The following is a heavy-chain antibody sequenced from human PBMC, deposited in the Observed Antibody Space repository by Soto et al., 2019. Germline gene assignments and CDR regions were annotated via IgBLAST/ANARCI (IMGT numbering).Heavy chain of an antibody. CDR2: IKTKIEGGTT. CDR3: TAEIPNISANYGMDV. CDR1: GFIFSNTW. Sequence: EEQLVESGGGLVEPGGSLRLSCAASGFIFSNTWINWVRQAPGKGLEWVGRIKTKIEGGTTNYAAPVKGRFTVSGDDAKNTVYLHMNSLRTDDTAVYYCTAEIPNISANYGMDVWGQGTTVTVSS. J-gene: IGHJ6*01. V-gene: IGHV3-15*07. D-gene: IGHD6-25*01.